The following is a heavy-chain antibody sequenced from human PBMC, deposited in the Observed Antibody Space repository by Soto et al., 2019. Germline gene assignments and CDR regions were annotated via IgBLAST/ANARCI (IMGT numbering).Heavy chain of an antibody. J-gene: IGHJ4*02. D-gene: IGHD3-3*01. CDR1: GFTFSNYG. CDR2: ISYDGSKQ. Sequence: PGGSLRLSCAASGFTFSNYGMHWVRQAPGKWLEWVPFISYDGSKQYYADSVKGRFTISRDNSKNTLYLQMNTLRAEDTAVYYCAKDHDYDFWSDYYNAFDCWGPGTLVTDSS. V-gene: IGHV3-30*18. CDR3: AKDHDYDFWSDYYNAFDC.